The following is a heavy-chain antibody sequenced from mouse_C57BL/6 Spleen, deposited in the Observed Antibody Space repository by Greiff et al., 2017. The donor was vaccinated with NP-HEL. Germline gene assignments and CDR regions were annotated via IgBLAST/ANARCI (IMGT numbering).Heavy chain of an antibody. CDR2: IYPRSGNT. D-gene: IGHD1-1*01. CDR3: ARDYYGSKGYFDY. V-gene: IGHV1-81*01. J-gene: IGHJ2*01. Sequence: VQLQQSGAELARPGASVKLSCKASGYTFTSYGLSWVKQRTGQGLEWIGEIYPRSGNTYYNEKFKGKATLTADKSSSTAYMELRSLTSEDSAVYFCARDYYGSKGYFDYWGQGTTLTVSS. CDR1: GYTFTSYG.